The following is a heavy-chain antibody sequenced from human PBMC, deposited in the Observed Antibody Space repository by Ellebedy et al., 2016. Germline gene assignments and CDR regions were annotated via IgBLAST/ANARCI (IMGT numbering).Heavy chain of an antibody. J-gene: IGHJ4*02. Sequence: GGSLRLSCAASGFTFSNFAMSWVRQAPGKGLEWVSSISSTATYIYYADSVKGRFTISRDNAKNSLYLQMNSLRAEDTAVYYCARDPPGGSRPNWGQGTLVTVSS. CDR3: ARDPPGGSRPN. CDR1: GFTFSNFA. V-gene: IGHV3-21*01. CDR2: ISSTATYI. D-gene: IGHD3-16*01.